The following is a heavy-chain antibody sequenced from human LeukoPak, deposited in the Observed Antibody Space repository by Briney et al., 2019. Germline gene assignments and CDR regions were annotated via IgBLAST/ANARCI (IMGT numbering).Heavy chain of an antibody. CDR3: ARDAFFYCSGGSCYPNYYYYGMDV. V-gene: IGHV3-30-3*01. CDR1: GFTFSSYA. CDR2: ISYDGSNK. D-gene: IGHD2-15*01. J-gene: IGHJ6*02. Sequence: GRSLRLSCAASGFTFSSYAMHWVRQAPVKGLEWVAVISYDGSNKYYADSVKGRFTISRDNSKNTLYLQMNSLRAEDTAVYYCARDAFFYCSGGSCYPNYYYYGMDVWGQGTTVTVSS.